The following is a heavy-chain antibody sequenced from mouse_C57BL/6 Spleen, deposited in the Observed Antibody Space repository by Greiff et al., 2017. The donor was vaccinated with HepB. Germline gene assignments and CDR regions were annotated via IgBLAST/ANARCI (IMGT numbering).Heavy chain of an antibody. Sequence: EVQLVESGGDLVKPGGSLKLSCAASGFTFSSYGMSWVRQTPDKRLEWVATISSGGSYTYYPDSGKGRFTISRDNAKNTLYLQMSSLKSEDTAMYYCARHKGNYWYFDVWGTGTTVTVSS. CDR1: GFTFSSYG. J-gene: IGHJ1*03. CDR3: ARHKGNYWYFDV. CDR2: ISSGGSYT. D-gene: IGHD2-1*01. V-gene: IGHV5-6*01.